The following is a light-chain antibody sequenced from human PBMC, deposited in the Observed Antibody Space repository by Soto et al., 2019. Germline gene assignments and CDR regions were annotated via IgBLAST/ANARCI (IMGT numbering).Light chain of an antibody. CDR3: SSYTTTNSVL. CDR2: DVN. V-gene: IGLV2-14*03. J-gene: IGLJ3*02. CDR1: SSDVGVSHL. Sequence: QSALTQPASVSGSPGQSITISCTGSSSDVGVSHLVSWYQQHPNNAPKLLISDVNHRPSGVSLRFSGSKSGNTASLTISGLLAEDEADYYCSSYTTTNSVLFGGGTKLTVL.